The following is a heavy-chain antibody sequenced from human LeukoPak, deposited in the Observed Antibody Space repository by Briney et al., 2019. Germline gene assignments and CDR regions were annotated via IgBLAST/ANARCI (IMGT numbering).Heavy chain of an antibody. Sequence: GASVKVSCKASGGTFSSYAISWVRQAPGQGLEWMGGIIPIFGTANYAQKFQGRVTITADESTSTAYMELSSQRSEDTAVYYCARVKEGWRWLPFDYWGQGTLVTVSS. J-gene: IGHJ4*02. CDR1: GGTFSSYA. CDR3: ARVKEGWRWLPFDY. V-gene: IGHV1-69*13. CDR2: IIPIFGTA. D-gene: IGHD5-24*01.